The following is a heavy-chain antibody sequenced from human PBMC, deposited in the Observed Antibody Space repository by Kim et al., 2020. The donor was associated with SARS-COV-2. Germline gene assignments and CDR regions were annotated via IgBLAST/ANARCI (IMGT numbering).Heavy chain of an antibody. D-gene: IGHD3-22*01. V-gene: IGHV3-49*02. J-gene: IGHJ4*02. CDR3: TREQIYYDSSGRRSDY. Sequence: VKGRFTISRDDSKSIAYLQMNSLKTEDTAVYYCTREQIYYDSSGRRSDYWGQGTLVTVSS.